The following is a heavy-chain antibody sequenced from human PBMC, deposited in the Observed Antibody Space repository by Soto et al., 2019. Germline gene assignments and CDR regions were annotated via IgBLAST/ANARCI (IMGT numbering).Heavy chain of an antibody. CDR2: ISDSGGST. CDR1: EFTFTNYA. V-gene: IGHV3-23*01. J-gene: IGHJ4*02. CDR3: AKDRYNSSWSDYLDY. D-gene: IGHD6-13*01. Sequence: GGSLRLSCAASEFTFTNYAMSWVRQAPGKGLEWVSGISDSGGSTYYEDSVKGRFTISRDNSKNTLYLQMNSLRAEDTAIYYCAKDRYNSSWSDYLDYWGQGTLVTVSS.